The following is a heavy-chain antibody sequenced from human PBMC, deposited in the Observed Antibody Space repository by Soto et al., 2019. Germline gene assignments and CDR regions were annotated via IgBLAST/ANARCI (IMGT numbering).Heavy chain of an antibody. V-gene: IGHV3-23*01. Sequence: EVPLLESGGGLVQPGGSLRLSCAASGFTFSNYAMTWVRQAPGKGLEWVSTVSGSGGSTYYADSVRGRFTISRDNSEHTMFLQMKRLGAEDKAVYYCAKATPLDYGDYYLYGMDVWGQGTTVTVSS. D-gene: IGHD3-10*01. CDR2: VSGSGGST. CDR1: GFTFSNYA. J-gene: IGHJ6*02. CDR3: AKATPLDYGDYYLYGMDV.